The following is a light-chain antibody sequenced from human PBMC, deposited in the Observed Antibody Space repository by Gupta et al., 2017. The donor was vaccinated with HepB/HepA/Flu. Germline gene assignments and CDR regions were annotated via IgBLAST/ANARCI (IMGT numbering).Light chain of an antibody. CDR2: RNS. V-gene: IGLV10-54*04. CDR3: SAWDSSSNDVV. Sequence: QAGLTQPPSVSKGLRPTATITCTGNSNNVGNQGAAWLQQHQGHPPKLLFYRNSNRPSGIPERFSASKSGTTASLTIIGLQAEEEADYYCSAWDSSSNDVVFGGGTRLTVL. J-gene: IGLJ2*01. CDR1: SNNVGNQG.